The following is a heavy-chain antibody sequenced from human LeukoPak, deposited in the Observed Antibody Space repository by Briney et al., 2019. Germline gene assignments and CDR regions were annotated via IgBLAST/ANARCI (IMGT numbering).Heavy chain of an antibody. Sequence: NPSETLSLTCTVSGGSISSSSYYWGWIRQPPGKGLEWIGSIYYSGSTYYNPSLKSRVTISVDTSKNQFSLKLSSVTAADTAVYYCARHLWGRDYFDYWGQGTLVTVSS. CDR2: IYYSGST. D-gene: IGHD7-27*01. J-gene: IGHJ4*02. CDR3: ARHLWGRDYFDY. V-gene: IGHV4-39*01. CDR1: GGSISSSSYY.